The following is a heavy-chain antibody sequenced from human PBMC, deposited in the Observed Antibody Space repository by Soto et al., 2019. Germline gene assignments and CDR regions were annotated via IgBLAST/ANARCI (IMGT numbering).Heavy chain of an antibody. CDR3: ARPRGTSYYYYGMNV. J-gene: IGHJ6*02. Sequence: PGGSLRLSCAASGFIFSDYGMHWVRQAPGEGLEWVAVISDDGSNQYYADSVKGRFTISRDKSKNTLFLQMNSLRPEDTGVYYCARPRGTSYYYYGMNVWGQGTTVTVSS. CDR1: GFIFSDYG. V-gene: IGHV3-30*03. CDR2: ISDDGSNQ. D-gene: IGHD1-1*01.